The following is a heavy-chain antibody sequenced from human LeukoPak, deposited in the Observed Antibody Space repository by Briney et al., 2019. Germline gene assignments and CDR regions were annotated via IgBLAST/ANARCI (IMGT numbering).Heavy chain of an antibody. Sequence: PGGSLRLSCAASGFTFSKYGMHWVRQAPGKGLGWVAVVSYDAYNEDYGDSVKGRFTISRDNSKNTVDLQMNSLRPEDTAVYFCVKGKWEDNHYYYGLDVWGQGTTVSVAS. V-gene: IGHV3-30*18. D-gene: IGHD1-26*01. J-gene: IGHJ6*02. CDR2: VSYDAYNE. CDR1: GFTFSKYG. CDR3: VKGKWEDNHYYYGLDV.